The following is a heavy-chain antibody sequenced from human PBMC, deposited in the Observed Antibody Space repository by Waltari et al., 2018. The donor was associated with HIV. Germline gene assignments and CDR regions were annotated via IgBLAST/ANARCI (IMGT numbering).Heavy chain of an antibody. V-gene: IGHV4-34*01. J-gene: IGHJ4*02. CDR2: IDYGGST. CDR1: GASLSNHF. CDR3: ARASVANRYFDF. D-gene: IGHD5-12*01. Sequence: QVQLQQWGAGLLRPSETLSRTCAVYGASLSNHFWSWIRQSPGKGLEWIGDIDYGGSTNYNPSLNSRVTISVDTSKNEFSLKVTSVTAADTAVYYCARASVANRYFDFWGQGALVTVSS.